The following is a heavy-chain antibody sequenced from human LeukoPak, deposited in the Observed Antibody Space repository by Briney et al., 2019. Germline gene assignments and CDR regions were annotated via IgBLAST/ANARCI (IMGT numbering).Heavy chain of an antibody. CDR2: IYYSGST. CDR3: AREAGYSYGGLYYYYGMDV. D-gene: IGHD5-18*01. V-gene: IGHV4-61*01. CDR1: GGSVSSGSYY. Sequence: YPSETLSLACAVSGGSVSSGSYYWSWIRQPLGKGLEWIGYIYYSGSTNYNPSLKSRVTISVDTSKNQFSLKLSSVTAADTAVYYCAREAGYSYGGLYYYYGMDVWGQGTTVTVSS. J-gene: IGHJ6*02.